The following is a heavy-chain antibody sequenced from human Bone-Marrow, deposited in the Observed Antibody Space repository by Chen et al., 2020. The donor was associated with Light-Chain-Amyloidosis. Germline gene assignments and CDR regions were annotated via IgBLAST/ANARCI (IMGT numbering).Heavy chain of an antibody. CDR2: ITWNSGHI. Sequence: EVRLVESGGDLVQPGRSLRLSCTASGFTFDEHAIHWVRQPPGKGLEWVSGITWNSGHIDYADSVKGRFTVSRDNAKSSMYLQMNSLRVEDTALYFCARDLASSAWYALDSWGQGTQVTVSS. CDR1: GFTFDEHA. D-gene: IGHD6-19*01. CDR3: ARDLASSAWYALDS. V-gene: IGHV3-9*01. J-gene: IGHJ4*02.